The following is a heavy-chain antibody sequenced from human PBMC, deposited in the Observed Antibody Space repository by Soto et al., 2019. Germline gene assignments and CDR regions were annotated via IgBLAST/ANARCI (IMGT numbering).Heavy chain of an antibody. Sequence: SETLSLTCPVAGGSISSYYPSWIRQPPGKGLEWIGYIYYSGSTNYNPSLKSRVTISVDTSKNQFSLKLRSVTAADTAVYYCARDEDSGYYYYDYWGQGTPVTVSS. CDR2: IYYSGST. CDR1: GGSISSYY. V-gene: IGHV4-59*01. D-gene: IGHD3-22*01. J-gene: IGHJ4*02. CDR3: ARDEDSGYYYYDY.